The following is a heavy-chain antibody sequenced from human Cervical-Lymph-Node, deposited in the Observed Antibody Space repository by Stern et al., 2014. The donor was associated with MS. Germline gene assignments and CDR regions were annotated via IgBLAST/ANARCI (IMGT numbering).Heavy chain of an antibody. V-gene: IGHV5-51*03. D-gene: IGHD6-13*01. CDR3: ARGRGIALRPDY. Sequence: EVQLVQSGAELKKPGASLWISCKGSGFSLTNNWIGWVRQMPGKGLEWLGMFYLGDTETRYSPSFQGQVAIAADKSTNTAYLQWSSLKASDTAMYYCARGRGIALRPDYWGQGTLVTVSS. J-gene: IGHJ4*02. CDR1: GFSLTNNW. CDR2: FYLGDTET.